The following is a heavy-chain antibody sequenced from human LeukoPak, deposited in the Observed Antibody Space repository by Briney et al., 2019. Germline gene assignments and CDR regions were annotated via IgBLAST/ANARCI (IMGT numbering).Heavy chain of an antibody. J-gene: IGHJ4*02. Sequence: PSETLPLTCTVSGGSISSYYWSWIRQPPGKGLEWIGYIYSSGSTNYSPSLKSRVTISVDTSKNHFSLKLNSVTAADTAVYFCARSANTRASFDYWGQGTLVTVSS. V-gene: IGHV4-59*01. CDR1: GGSISSYY. CDR2: IYSSGST. CDR3: ARSANTRASFDY.